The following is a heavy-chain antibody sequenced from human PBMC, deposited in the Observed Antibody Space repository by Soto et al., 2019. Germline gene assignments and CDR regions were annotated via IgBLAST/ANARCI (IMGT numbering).Heavy chain of an antibody. Sequence: QVQLVQSGPEVKKPGASVKVSCKASGYTFTTYDFNWVRQAPGQGLEWMGWLNPKSGMTGSAQKFQGRGTMTRDSSISAVYMELSSLRSEDTAVYYCARVAGSHDYWGQGSLVTVSS. CDR3: ARVAGSHDY. D-gene: IGHD1-26*01. CDR1: GYTFTTYD. J-gene: IGHJ4*02. V-gene: IGHV1-8*01. CDR2: LNPKSGMT.